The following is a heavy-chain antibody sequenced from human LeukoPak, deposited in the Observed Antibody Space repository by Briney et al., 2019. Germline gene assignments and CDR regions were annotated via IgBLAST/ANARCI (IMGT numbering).Heavy chain of an antibody. J-gene: IGHJ4*02. D-gene: IGHD3-10*01. V-gene: IGHV7-4-1*02. CDR2: INTNTGNP. CDR1: GYTFTSYA. CDR3: ARDLGITMVRGVIDY. Sequence: GASVKASCKASGYTFTSYAMNWVRQAPGQGLEWMGWINTNTGNPTYAQGFTGRFVFSLDTSVGTAYLQISSLKAEDTAVYYCARDLGITMVRGVIDYWGQGTLVTVSS.